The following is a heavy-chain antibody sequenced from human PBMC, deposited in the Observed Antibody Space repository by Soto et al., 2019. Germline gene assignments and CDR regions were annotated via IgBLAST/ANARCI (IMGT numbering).Heavy chain of an antibody. J-gene: IGHJ5*02. CDR2: INPNSGGT. Sequence: QVQLVQSGAEVKKPGASVKVSCKASGYTFTGYYMHWVRQAPGQGLEWMGRINPNSGGTNYAQKFQGRVTMTRDTSISTAYMELSRLRSDDTAVYYCARDASVVVVAATVWFDPWGQGTLVTVSS. CDR3: ARDASVVVVAATVWFDP. CDR1: GYTFTGYY. V-gene: IGHV1-2*06. D-gene: IGHD2-15*01.